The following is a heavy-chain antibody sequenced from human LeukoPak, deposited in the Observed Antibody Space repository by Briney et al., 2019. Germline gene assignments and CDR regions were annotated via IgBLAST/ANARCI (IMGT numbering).Heavy chain of an antibody. Sequence: GASVKVSCKVSGYTLTELSMHWVRQAPGKGLEWMGGFDPEDGETIYAQKFQGRVTMTEDTSTDTAYMELSSLRSEDTAVYYCATLTPYSSGYYFDYWGQGTLVTVSS. J-gene: IGHJ4*02. CDR1: GYTLTELS. CDR2: FDPEDGET. CDR3: ATLTPYSSGYYFDY. D-gene: IGHD6-19*01. V-gene: IGHV1-24*01.